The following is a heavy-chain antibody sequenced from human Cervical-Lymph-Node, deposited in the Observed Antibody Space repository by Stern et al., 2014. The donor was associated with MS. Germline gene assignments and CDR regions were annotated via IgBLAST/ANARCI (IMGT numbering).Heavy chain of an antibody. CDR1: GYNFTTYW. D-gene: IGHD6-19*01. CDR2: IFPRDSNT. J-gene: IGHJ4*02. Sequence: EVQLVESGAEVKKPGESLKISCKGSGYNFTTYWIGWVRQMPGKGLQWLATIFPRDSNTRYSLSFQGQGAISVDKSISTAYLQWSSLKASDTAMYYCARHISAVPGTPTTPLDHWGQGTMVTVSS. V-gene: IGHV5-51*01. CDR3: ARHISAVPGTPTTPLDH.